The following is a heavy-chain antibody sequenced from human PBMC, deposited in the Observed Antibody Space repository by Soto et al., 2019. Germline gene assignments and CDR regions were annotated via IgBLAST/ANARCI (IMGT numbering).Heavy chain of an antibody. CDR1: GGSISSGDYY. CDR3: ARRAHSSSWWGGYWFDP. D-gene: IGHD6-13*01. V-gene: IGHV4-30-4*02. CDR2: IYYSGST. Sequence: SETLSLTCTVSGGSISSGDYYWSWIRQPPGKGLEWIGYIYYSGSTYYNPSLKSRVTISVDTSKNQFSLKLSSVTAADTAVYYCARRAHSSSWWGGYWFDPWGQGTLVTVSS. J-gene: IGHJ5*02.